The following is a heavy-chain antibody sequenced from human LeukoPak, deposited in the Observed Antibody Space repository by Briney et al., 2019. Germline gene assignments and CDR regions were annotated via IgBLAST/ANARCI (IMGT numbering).Heavy chain of an antibody. D-gene: IGHD2-2*01. Sequence: GGSLRLSCAASGSTFSSYWMHWVRQAPGKGLVWVSRVNTDGSSTSFADSVKGRFTISRDNSKNTSYLQMNSLRVEDTAVYYCAKELAPYYQLHQDWGQGTLVTVSS. CDR3: AKELAPYYQLHQD. CDR1: GSTFSSYW. J-gene: IGHJ4*02. CDR2: VNTDGSST. V-gene: IGHV3-74*01.